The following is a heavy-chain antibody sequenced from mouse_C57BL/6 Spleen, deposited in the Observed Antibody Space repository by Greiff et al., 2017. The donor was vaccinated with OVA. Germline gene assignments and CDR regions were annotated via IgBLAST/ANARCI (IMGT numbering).Heavy chain of an antibody. J-gene: IGHJ2*01. Sequence: EVKLVESGGGLVKPGGSLKLSCAASGFTFSDYGMHWVRQAPEKGLEWVAYISSGSSTIYYADTVKGRFTISRDNAKNTLFLQMTSLRSEDTAMYYCARRHYDLGYYFDYWGQGTTLTVSS. CDR3: ARRHYDLGYYFDY. CDR1: GFTFSDYG. CDR2: ISSGSSTI. D-gene: IGHD2-4*01. V-gene: IGHV5-17*01.